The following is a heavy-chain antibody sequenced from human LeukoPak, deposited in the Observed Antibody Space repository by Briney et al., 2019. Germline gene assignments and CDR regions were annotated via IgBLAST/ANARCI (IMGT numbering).Heavy chain of an antibody. D-gene: IGHD4-17*01. CDR3: ATSTTVTTAWFDP. V-gene: IGHV4-31*03. J-gene: IGHJ5*02. CDR1: GGSISSGGYY. Sequence: SQTLSLTCTVSGGSISSGGYYWSWIRQHPGKGLEWIGYIYYSGSTYYNPSLKSRVTISVDTSENQFSLKLSSVTAADTAVYYCATSTTVTTAWFDPWGQGTLVTVSS. CDR2: IYYSGST.